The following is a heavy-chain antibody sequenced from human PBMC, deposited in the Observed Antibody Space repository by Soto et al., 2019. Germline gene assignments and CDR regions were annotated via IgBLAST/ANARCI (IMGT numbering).Heavy chain of an antibody. CDR1: GFTFSSYG. CDR2: ISYDGSDK. V-gene: IGHV3-30*18. CDR3: AKALGELSPESYDY. Sequence: QVQLVESGGGVVQPGRSLRLSCAASGFTFSSYGMHWVRQAPGKGLEWVAVISYDGSDKYYADSVKGRFTISRDNSKKTRNLQMNSLRADDTAVYYCAKALGELSPESYDYWGQGTLITVSS. D-gene: IGHD3-16*02. J-gene: IGHJ4*02.